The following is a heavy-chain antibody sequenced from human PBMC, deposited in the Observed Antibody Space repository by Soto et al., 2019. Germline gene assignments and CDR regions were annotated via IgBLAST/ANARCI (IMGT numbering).Heavy chain of an antibody. J-gene: IGHJ6*02. CDR1: GYTFTSYG. CDR3: AGVPPVGVVIISCGYFGMDD. D-gene: IGHD3-3*01. CDR2: ISAYNGNT. V-gene: IGHV1-18*04. Sequence: SVKFSCKASGYTFTSYGISWVRQAPGQGLEWMGWISAYNGNTNYAQKLQGRVTMTTDTSTSTAYMELRSLRSDDTAVYYCAGVPPVGVVIISCGYFGMDDWGQGTRVTVS.